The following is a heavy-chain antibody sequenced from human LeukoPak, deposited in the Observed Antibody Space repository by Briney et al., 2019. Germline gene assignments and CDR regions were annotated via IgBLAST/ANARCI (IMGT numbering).Heavy chain of an antibody. D-gene: IGHD3-22*01. CDR3: ARGPGGMIVVVIKNRMKAFDY. Sequence: PSQTLSLTCTVSGGSISSGSYYWSWIRQPPGKGLEWIGEINHSGSTNYNPSLKSRVTISVDTSKNQFSLKLSSVTAADTAVYYCARGPGGMIVVVIKNRMKAFDYWGQGTLVTVSS. CDR2: INHSGST. CDR1: GGSISSGSYY. V-gene: IGHV4-39*07. J-gene: IGHJ4*02.